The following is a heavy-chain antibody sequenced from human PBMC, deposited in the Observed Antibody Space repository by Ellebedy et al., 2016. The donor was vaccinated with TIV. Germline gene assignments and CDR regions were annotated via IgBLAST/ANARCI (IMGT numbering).Heavy chain of an antibody. V-gene: IGHV3-30*18. J-gene: IGHJ4*02. CDR1: GFTFSAYG. Sequence: PGGSLRLSCVASGFTFSAYGMHWVRQAPGKGLEWVALLSYNLNNKYYTDSVKGRFTVSRDNSKNTLYLQMDSLRPEDTALYYCAKERHPRGVGPTYYDHWGQGSLVTVSS. CDR2: LSYNLNNK. CDR3: AKERHPRGVGPTYYDH. D-gene: IGHD1-26*01.